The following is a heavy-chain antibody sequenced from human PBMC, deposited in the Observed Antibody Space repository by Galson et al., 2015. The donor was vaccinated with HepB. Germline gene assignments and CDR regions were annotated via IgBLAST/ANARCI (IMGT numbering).Heavy chain of an antibody. CDR3: ARDRVPGYYKRYDHYGMDV. CDR1: GFTLNSYG. CDR2: IWYDGRNK. J-gene: IGHJ6*02. Sequence: SLRLSCAVSGFTLNSYGMHWVRQAPGKGLEWVAFIWYDGRNKYYADSVKGRFTISRDNAKNSLYLQMNSLRDEDTAVYYCARDRVPGYYKRYDHYGMDVWGQGTTGTVSS. D-gene: IGHD3-9*01. V-gene: IGHV3-33*01.